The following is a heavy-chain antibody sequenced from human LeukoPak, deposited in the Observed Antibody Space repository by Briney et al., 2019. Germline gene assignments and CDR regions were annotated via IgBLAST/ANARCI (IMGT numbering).Heavy chain of an antibody. D-gene: IGHD1-7*01. Sequence: GASVKVSCKVSGYTLTELSMHWVRQAPGKGLEWMGGFDPEDGETIYAQKFQGRVTMTEDTSTDTAYMELSSLRSEDTAVYYCAADPLGLPQPTDWGQGTLITVSS. V-gene: IGHV1-24*01. CDR2: FDPEDGET. CDR3: AADPLGLPQPTD. CDR1: GYTLTELS. J-gene: IGHJ4*02.